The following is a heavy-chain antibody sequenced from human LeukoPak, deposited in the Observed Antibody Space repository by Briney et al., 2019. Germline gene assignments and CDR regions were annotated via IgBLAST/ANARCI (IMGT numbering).Heavy chain of an antibody. V-gene: IGHV4-59*01. J-gene: IGHJ4*02. CDR3: ARVGDTAMGLFDY. Sequence: SETLSLTCTVSGGSISSYYWSWIRQPPGKGLEWIGYIYYSGSTNNNPSLKSRVTISVDTSKNQFSLKLSSVTAADTAVYYCARVGDTAMGLFDYWGQGTLVTVSS. D-gene: IGHD5-18*01. CDR1: GGSISSYY. CDR2: IYYSGST.